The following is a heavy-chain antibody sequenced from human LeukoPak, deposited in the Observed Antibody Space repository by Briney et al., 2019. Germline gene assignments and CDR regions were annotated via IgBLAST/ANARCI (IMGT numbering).Heavy chain of an antibody. D-gene: IGHD3-22*01. J-gene: IGHJ4*02. CDR3: AVGPYYYDSSGYYY. Sequence: GGSLRLSCAASGFTFSSYWMHWVRQAPGKGLVWVSRINSDGSSTSYADSVKGRFTISRDNAKNTPYLQMNSLRAEDTAVYYCAVGPYYYDSSGYYYWGQGTLVTVSS. CDR2: INSDGSST. CDR1: GFTFSSYW. V-gene: IGHV3-74*01.